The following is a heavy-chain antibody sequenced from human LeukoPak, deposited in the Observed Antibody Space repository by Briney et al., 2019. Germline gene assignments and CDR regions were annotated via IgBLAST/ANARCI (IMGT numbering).Heavy chain of an antibody. D-gene: IGHD2-8*01. CDR3: AKDHIVDCTNGLCSRYYYYYYMDV. Sequence: PGGSLRLSCAASGFTFSSYAMSWVRQAPGKGLEWVSGISGSGDNTYYADSVKGRFTISRDNSKNTLFLQMNSLRAGDTAVYYCAKDHIVDCTNGLCSRYYYYYYMDVWGKGTTVTVSS. CDR2: ISGSGDNT. CDR1: GFTFSSYA. V-gene: IGHV3-23*01. J-gene: IGHJ6*03.